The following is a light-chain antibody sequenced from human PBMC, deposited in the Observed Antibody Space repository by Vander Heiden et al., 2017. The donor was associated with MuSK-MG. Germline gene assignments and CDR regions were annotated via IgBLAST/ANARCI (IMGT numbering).Light chain of an antibody. V-gene: IGLV2-23*02. CDR1: STDVGSYNL. CDR2: EVN. J-gene: IGLJ2*01. Sequence: SALTQPASVSGSPGQSITISCTGISTDVGSYNLVSWYQQHPGKAPKLMIYEVNKRPSGVSNRFSGSKSGNTASLTISGLQTEDEADYYCCSYAGSSTFDVVFGGGSKLTVL. CDR3: CSYAGSSTFDVV.